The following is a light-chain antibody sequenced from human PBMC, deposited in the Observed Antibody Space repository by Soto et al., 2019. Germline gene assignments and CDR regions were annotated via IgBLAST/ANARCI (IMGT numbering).Light chain of an antibody. CDR3: QSYDSRLSGSRF. J-gene: IGLJ1*01. V-gene: IGLV1-40*01. Sequence: QSVLTQPPSVSGAPGQRVTIYCTGSSSNIGAVYDVHWYQQLPGTAPKLRLYGNSNRPSGVADRFSGSKSGTSTSLAIIWLQAEDAADYYCQSYDSRLSGSRFFGTGTKVTVL. CDR1: SSNIGAVYD. CDR2: GNS.